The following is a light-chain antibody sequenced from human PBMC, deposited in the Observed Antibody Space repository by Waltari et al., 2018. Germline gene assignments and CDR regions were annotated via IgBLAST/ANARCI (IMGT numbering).Light chain of an antibody. V-gene: IGKV1-5*03. J-gene: IGKJ1*01. Sequence: DIQMNQSPSTLSASVGARVPIPRLASQNIKIWLTWYQQKPGKAPNLPIYKAPSLQSGVPSRFSGSGSGTEFALTINSLQPYDFATYYCQQYDTYPWTFGHGTKVEIK. CDR3: QQYDTYPWT. CDR2: KAP. CDR1: QNIKIW.